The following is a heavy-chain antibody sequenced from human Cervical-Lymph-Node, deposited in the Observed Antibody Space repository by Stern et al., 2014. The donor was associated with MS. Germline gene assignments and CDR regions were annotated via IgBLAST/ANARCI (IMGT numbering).Heavy chain of an antibody. V-gene: IGHV3-21*01. J-gene: IGHJ4*02. D-gene: IGHD6-19*01. Sequence: EVQLVESGGGLVKPGGSLRLSCAASGFTFSSYSMNWVRQAAGKGLEWVSYISSSSSSIYYADSVKGRFTISRDNAKNSLYLQMNSLRAEDTAVYYCARGTPRIAVAGTIDYWGQGTQVTVSS. CDR2: ISSSSSSI. CDR1: GFTFSSYS. CDR3: ARGTPRIAVAGTIDY.